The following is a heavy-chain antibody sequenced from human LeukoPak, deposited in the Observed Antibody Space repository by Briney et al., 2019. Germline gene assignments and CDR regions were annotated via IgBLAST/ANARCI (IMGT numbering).Heavy chain of an antibody. Sequence: GGSLRLSCAASGFTFSSYSMNWVRQAPGKGLEWVSSISSSSGSIYYADSVKGRFTISRDNAKNSLYLQMNSLRAQDTAVYYCARAYRSGENDAFDIWGQGTMVTVSS. J-gene: IGHJ3*02. V-gene: IGHV3-21*01. CDR2: ISSSSGSI. CDR3: ARAYRSGENDAFDI. D-gene: IGHD2-15*01. CDR1: GFTFSSYS.